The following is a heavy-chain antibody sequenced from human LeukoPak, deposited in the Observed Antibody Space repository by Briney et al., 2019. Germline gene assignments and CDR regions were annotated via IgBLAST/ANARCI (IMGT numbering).Heavy chain of an antibody. CDR2: ISSSSSYI. CDR1: GFTFSSYS. V-gene: IGHV3-21*01. D-gene: IGHD6-19*01. J-gene: IGHJ4*02. Sequence: GGSLRLSCAASGFTFSSYSMNWVRQAPGKGPEWVSSISSSSSYIYYADSVKGRFTISRDNAKNSLYLQMNSLRAEDTAVYYCARDRSVAGPPFDYWGQGTLVTVSS. CDR3: ARDRSVAGPPFDY.